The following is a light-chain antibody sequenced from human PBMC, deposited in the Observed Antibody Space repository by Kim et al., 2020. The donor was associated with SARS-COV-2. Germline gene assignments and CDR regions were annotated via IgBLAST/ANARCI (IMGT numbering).Light chain of an antibody. J-gene: IGKJ4*01. CDR1: QGISNY. V-gene: IGKV1-27*01. Sequence: ASVGDRVTIPCRASQGISNYLAWYQHKPAKVPKLLIHAASTLHSGFPSRFSGSGSGTDFTLTISSLQPEDVATYYCQKYNSALMTFGGGTKVDIK. CDR2: AAS. CDR3: QKYNSALMT.